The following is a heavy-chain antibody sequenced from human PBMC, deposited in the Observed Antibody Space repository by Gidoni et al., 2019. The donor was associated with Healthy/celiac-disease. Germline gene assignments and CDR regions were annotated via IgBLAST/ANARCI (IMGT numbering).Heavy chain of an antibody. CDR3: ARLAAATLADVDY. V-gene: IGHV3-48*02. CDR2: IRSVSSTI. J-gene: IGHJ4*02. Sequence: EVQLVESGGGLVQPGGYLRLSCAASGFTFSSYSMNWVRQDPGKGLGCVSYIRSVSSTIDYADSVKCRFTISRDNAKNSLYLQMNSLRDEDKAVYYCARLAAATLADVDYWGQGTLVTVSS. D-gene: IGHD2-15*01. CDR1: GFTFSSYS.